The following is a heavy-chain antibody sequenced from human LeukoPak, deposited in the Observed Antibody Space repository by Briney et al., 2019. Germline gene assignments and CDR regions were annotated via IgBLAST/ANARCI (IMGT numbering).Heavy chain of an antibody. V-gene: IGHV4-30-2*01. J-gene: IGHJ5*02. CDR1: GGSISSGGYY. D-gene: IGHD3-3*02. CDR2: IYHSGST. Sequence: SQTLSLTCTVSGGSISSGGYYWSWIRQPPGKGPEWIGYIYHSGSTYYNPSLKSRVTISVDRSKNQFSLKLSSVTAADTAVYYCARGDATGWNAAFYDPWGQGTLVTVSS. CDR3: ARGDATGWNAAFYDP.